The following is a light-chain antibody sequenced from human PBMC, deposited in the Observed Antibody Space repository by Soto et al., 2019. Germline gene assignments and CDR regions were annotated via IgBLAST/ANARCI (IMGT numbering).Light chain of an antibody. CDR3: SSYARNKNVV. CDR1: SSDVGGYNY. J-gene: IGLJ2*01. Sequence: QSVLTQPPSASGSPGQSVTISCTGTSSDVGGYNYVSWYQQHPGKAPKLMIYEVSKRPSGVPDRFSGSKSGNTASLTVSGLQAAYEADYFCSSYARNKNVVLGGETKFTVL. CDR2: EVS. V-gene: IGLV2-8*01.